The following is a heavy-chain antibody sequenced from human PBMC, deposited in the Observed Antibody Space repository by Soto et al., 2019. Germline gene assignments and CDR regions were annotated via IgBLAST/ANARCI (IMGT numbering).Heavy chain of an antibody. V-gene: IGHV3-23*01. CDR1: GFTFSNYP. CDR3: ATDQYGMDV. J-gene: IGHJ6*02. CDR2: ISGSGGSS. Sequence: GGSLRLSCAASGFTFSNYPMNWVRQAPGKGLEWASAISGSGGSSNYADSVKGRFTISRDNSKNTLYLQMNSLRAEDTAVYYCATDQYGMDVWGQGTTVTVSS.